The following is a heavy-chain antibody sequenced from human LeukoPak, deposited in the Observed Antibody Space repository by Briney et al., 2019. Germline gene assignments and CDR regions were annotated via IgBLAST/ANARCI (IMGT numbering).Heavy chain of an antibody. CDR1: GYTFTGYY. CDR2: INPNSGGT. CDR3: AAGSGYSYGYFPYYYGMDV. V-gene: IGHV1-2*02. J-gene: IGHJ6*02. Sequence: ASVKVSCKASGYTFTGYYMHWVRQAPGQGLEWMGWINPNSGGTNYAQKFQGRVTMTRDTSISTAYMELSRLRSDDTAVYYCAAGSGYSYGYFPYYYGMDVWGQGTTVTVSS. D-gene: IGHD5-18*01.